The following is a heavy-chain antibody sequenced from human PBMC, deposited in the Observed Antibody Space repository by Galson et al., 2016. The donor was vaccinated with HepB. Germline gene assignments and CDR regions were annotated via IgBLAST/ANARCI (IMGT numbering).Heavy chain of an antibody. J-gene: IGHJ4*02. CDR3: ARDHNVFRFLEWLLCFDY. CDR1: GFTFSSYS. V-gene: IGHV3-30*04. CDR2: VSHDERNE. D-gene: IGHD3-3*01. Sequence: SLRLSCAASGFTFSSYSMHWVRQAPGKGLEWVSLVSHDERNEYYADSVKGRFTISRDYSKNTLYLQMNSLRAEDTAVYYCARDHNVFRFLEWLLCFDYWGQGTLVTVSS.